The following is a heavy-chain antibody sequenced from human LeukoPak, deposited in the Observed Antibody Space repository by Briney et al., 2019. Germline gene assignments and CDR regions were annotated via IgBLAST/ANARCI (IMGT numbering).Heavy chain of an antibody. D-gene: IGHD3-10*01. CDR3: ARGATFRGTYYMDV. V-gene: IGHV4-59*11. Sequence: SETLSLTCIVSGGPISTHYWSWSRQPPGKGLEWIGYNDYSGSTNYNPSLKSRVTISVDTSRNQFSLKLNSVTAADTAVYYCARGATFRGTYYMDVWGKGTTVTVSS. J-gene: IGHJ6*03. CDR2: NDYSGST. CDR1: GGPISTHY.